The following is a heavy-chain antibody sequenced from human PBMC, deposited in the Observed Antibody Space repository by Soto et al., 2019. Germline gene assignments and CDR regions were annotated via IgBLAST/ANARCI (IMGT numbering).Heavy chain of an antibody. V-gene: IGHV3-74*01. D-gene: IGHD3-16*01. J-gene: IGHJ3*01. CDR1: EFTFRSYW. CDR3: ARSLPGTYGAFDL. CDR2: ISGDGSST. Sequence: GGSLRLSCAASEFTFRSYWMHWVRQRPGKGLVWVSRISGDGSSTNYADSVKGRFTISRDNAKNTVYLQIDSRRAEDTAVYYCARSLPGTYGAFDLWGQGTMVTVSS.